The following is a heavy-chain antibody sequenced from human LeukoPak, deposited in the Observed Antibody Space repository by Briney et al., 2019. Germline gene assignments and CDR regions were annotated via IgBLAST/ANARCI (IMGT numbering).Heavy chain of an antibody. Sequence: PGGSLRLSCAASGFTFSSYGMHWVRQAPGKGLEWVAFIRYDGSNKYYADSVKGRFTISRDNSKNTLYLQMNSLRAEDTAVYYCAKDKATMGRGRSGFDYWGQGTLVTVSS. CDR3: AKDKATMGRGRSGFDY. CDR1: GFTFSSYG. CDR2: IRYDGSNK. V-gene: IGHV3-30*02. J-gene: IGHJ4*02. D-gene: IGHD3-10*01.